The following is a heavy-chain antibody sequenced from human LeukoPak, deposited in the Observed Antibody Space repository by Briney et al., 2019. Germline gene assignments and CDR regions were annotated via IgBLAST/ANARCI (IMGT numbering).Heavy chain of an antibody. D-gene: IGHD6-13*01. CDR2: IRDSGSST. Sequence: GGALRLSCAASGFTFSSYAMSWVRQAPGKGLEWVSAIRDSGSSTHYADSVKGRFTTSRDNSKNMLYLQMNSLRAEDTAVYYCAKYKSSSSWYDGEFDYWGQGTLVTVSS. V-gene: IGHV3-23*01. J-gene: IGHJ4*02. CDR1: GFTFSSYA. CDR3: AKYKSSSSWYDGEFDY.